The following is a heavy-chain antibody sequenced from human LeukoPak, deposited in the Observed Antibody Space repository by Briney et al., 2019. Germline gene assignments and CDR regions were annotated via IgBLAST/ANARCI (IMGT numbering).Heavy chain of an antibody. Sequence: ASVKFSCKASGYTFTSFGISWVRQATGQGLEWMGWISTSRGNTIYAQKFQGRVTMTRDTSTSTAYMELRSLRSDDTAVYYCARDKQYVFDIWGQGTRVTVSS. D-gene: IGHD6-19*01. CDR3: ARDKQYVFDI. V-gene: IGHV1-18*01. J-gene: IGHJ3*02. CDR2: ISTSRGNT. CDR1: GYTFTSFG.